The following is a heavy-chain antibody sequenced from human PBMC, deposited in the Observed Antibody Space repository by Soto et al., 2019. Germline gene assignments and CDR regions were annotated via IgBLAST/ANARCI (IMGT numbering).Heavy chain of an antibody. D-gene: IGHD3-22*01. J-gene: IGHJ6*02. V-gene: IGHV1-69*13. Sequence: SVKVSCKAPGGTFSKYAISWVRQAPGQGLEWLGGIIPMFGTPNYAQKFQGRVTISADESTTTAYLELSSLRSADTDVYFCARPLRDRNSPHGLAVWGQGTRVPVSS. CDR1: GGTFSKYA. CDR2: IIPMFGTP. CDR3: ARPLRDRNSPHGLAV.